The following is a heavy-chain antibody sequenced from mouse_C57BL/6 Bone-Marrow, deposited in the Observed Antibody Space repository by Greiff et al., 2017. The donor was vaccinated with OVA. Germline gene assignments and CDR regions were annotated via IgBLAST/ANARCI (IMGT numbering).Heavy chain of an antibody. CDR1: GYTFTTYP. V-gene: IGHV1-47*01. CDR3: ARPGDYDGDWFAY. D-gene: IGHD2-4*01. CDR2: FHPYNDDT. Sequence: QVQLQQSGAELVKPGASVKMSCKASGYTFTTYPIEWMKQNHGKSLEWIGNFHPYNDDTKYNEKFKGKATLTVEKSSSTVYLELSRLTSDDAAVYDCARPGDYDGDWFAYWGQGTLVTVSA. J-gene: IGHJ3*01.